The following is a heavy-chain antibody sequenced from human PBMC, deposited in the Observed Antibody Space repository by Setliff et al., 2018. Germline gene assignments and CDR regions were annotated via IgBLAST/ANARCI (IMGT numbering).Heavy chain of an antibody. CDR3: ARISDGGIDY. J-gene: IGHJ4*02. CDR1: GFSLSTSGMC. CDR2: IDWDDDK. V-gene: IGHV2-70*11. D-gene: IGHD4-17*01. Sequence: SGPTLVNPTKPLTLTCTFSGFSLSTSGMCVSWIRQPPGKALEWLARIDWDDDKYYSTSLKTRLTISKDTSKNQVVLTMTNMDPVDTATYYCARISDGGIDYWGQGTLVTVSS.